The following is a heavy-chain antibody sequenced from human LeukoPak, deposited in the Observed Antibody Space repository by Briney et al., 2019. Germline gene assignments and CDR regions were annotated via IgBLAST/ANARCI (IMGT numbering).Heavy chain of an antibody. J-gene: IGHJ4*02. D-gene: IGHD6-19*01. CDR1: GYTFTTYG. V-gene: IGHV1-18*01. CDR3: ARSSLAVAGSVFDY. CDR2: ISTYNGNT. Sequence: ASVKVSCKASGYTFTTYGISWVRQAPGRELEWMGWISTYNGNTNYAQNLQGRVTMTTDTSTSTAYMELRSLRSDDTAVYYCARSSLAVAGSVFDYWGQGTLVTVSS.